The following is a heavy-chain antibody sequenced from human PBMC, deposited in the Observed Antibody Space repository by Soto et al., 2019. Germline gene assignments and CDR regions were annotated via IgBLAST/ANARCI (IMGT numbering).Heavy chain of an antibody. D-gene: IGHD3-16*01. CDR2: ISYDGNT. CDR3: TTTSFPQGGIGKFDP. Sequence: QVQLQESGPGLVKPSETLSLTCTVSGDSKSDNFWNWIRQPPGKGLEWIGYISYDGNTKYNPSLKSRVTISMDKSKNQFSLKLTSVTAADTALYYCTTTSFPQGGIGKFDPWGQGILVTVSA. V-gene: IGHV4-59*01. J-gene: IGHJ5*02. CDR1: GDSKSDNF.